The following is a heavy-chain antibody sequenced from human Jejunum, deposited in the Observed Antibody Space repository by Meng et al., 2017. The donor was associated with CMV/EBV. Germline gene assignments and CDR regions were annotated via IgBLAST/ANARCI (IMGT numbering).Heavy chain of an antibody. Sequence: YAMHWVRQAPGEGLEWVAVISYDGIHISYLDSVKGRFTISRDNAEKSMYLQMNGLRAEDTAVYYCARDTTLLRGIFPYSNGMDVWGQGTTVTVSS. CDR2: ISYDGIHI. D-gene: IGHD3-10*01. J-gene: IGHJ6*02. V-gene: IGHV3-30-3*01. CDR3: ARDTTLLRGIFPYSNGMDV. CDR1: YA.